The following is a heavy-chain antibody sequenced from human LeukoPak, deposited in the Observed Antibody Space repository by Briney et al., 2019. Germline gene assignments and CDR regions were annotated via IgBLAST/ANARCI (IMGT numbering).Heavy chain of an antibody. CDR3: ARGTKYYGSGSYYNRRPFDY. D-gene: IGHD3-10*01. J-gene: IGHJ4*02. CDR2: IYYSGST. CDR1: GGSISSSSYY. V-gene: IGHV4-39*07. Sequence: SETLSLTCTVSGGSISSSSYYWGWIRQPPGKGLEWIGSIYYSGSTYYNPSLKSRVTISVDTSKNQFSLKLSSVTAADTAVYYCARGTKYYGSGSYYNRRPFDYWGQGTLVTVSS.